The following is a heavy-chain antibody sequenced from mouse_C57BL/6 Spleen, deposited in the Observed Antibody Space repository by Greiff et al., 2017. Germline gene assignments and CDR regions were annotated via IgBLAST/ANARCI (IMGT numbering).Heavy chain of an antibody. CDR1: GYTFTSYW. CDR2: IYPGSGST. J-gene: IGHJ3*01. V-gene: IGHV1-55*01. Sequence: QVQLQQSGAELVKPGASVKMSCKASGYTFTSYWITWVKQRPGQGLEWIGDIYPGSGSTNYNEKFKSKATLTVDTSSSTAYMQLSSLTSEDSAVYYCARGYYSNYGFAYWGQGTLVTVSA. CDR3: ARGYYSNYGFAY. D-gene: IGHD2-5*01.